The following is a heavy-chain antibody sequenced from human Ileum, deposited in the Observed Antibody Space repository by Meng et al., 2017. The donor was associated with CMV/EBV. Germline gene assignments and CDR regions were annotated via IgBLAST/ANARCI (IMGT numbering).Heavy chain of an antibody. CDR1: GGTLSNYA. Sequence: SCKASGGTLSNYAMHWVRQAPGKGLEWLAVISDDGNNENYADSVKGRFTISRDNSKNTLYLQMDSLRIEDTGVYHCAKTDCNTIHCKKMECWGQGTLVTVSS. CDR3: AKTDCNTIHCKKMEC. V-gene: IGHV3-30-3*02. CDR2: ISDDGNNE. J-gene: IGHJ4*02. D-gene: IGHD2/OR15-2a*01.